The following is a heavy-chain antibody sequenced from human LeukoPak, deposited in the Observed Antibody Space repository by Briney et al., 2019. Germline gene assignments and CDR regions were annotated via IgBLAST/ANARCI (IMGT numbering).Heavy chain of an antibody. CDR1: GGSISSYY. CDR3: ARDRRSSSPHPNHLSLFDP. D-gene: IGHD6-13*01. CDR2: FYYSGST. V-gene: IGHV4-59*01. J-gene: IGHJ5*02. Sequence: PSETLSLTCTVSGGSISSYYWSWIRQPPGKGLEWIGNFYYSGSTNYNPSLKSRVTISVDTSKNQFSLKLSSVTAADTAVYYCARDRRSSSPHPNHLSLFDPWGQGTLVTVSS.